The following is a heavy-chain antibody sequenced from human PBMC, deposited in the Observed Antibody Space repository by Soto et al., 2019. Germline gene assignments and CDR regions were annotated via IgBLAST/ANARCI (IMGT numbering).Heavy chain of an antibody. D-gene: IGHD3-10*01. Sequence: QVRLVQSGAEVKKPGASAKVSCKASGYTFTGYYMHWVRQAPGQGLEWMGWINPNSGGTNYAQKFQGWVTMTRDTSISTAYMELSRLRSDDTAVYYCARDGYYYGSGSYYNPKSYYYYGMDVWGQGTTVTVSS. CDR2: INPNSGGT. CDR3: ARDGYYYGSGSYYNPKSYYYYGMDV. CDR1: GYTFTGYY. J-gene: IGHJ6*02. V-gene: IGHV1-2*04.